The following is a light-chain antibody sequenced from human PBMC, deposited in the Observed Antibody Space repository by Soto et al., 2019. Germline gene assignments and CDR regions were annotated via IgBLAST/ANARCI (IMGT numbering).Light chain of an antibody. CDR2: EVS. CDR3: SSYSRSTAYV. V-gene: IGLV2-14*01. J-gene: IGLJ1*01. Sequence: QSASVSGSPGQSITISCTGTSSDVGGYKYVSWHQLHPGKAPKLIIYEVSNRPSGVSNRFSGSKSGNTASLTISGLQAEDEADYYCSSYSRSTAYVFGTGTKVTVL. CDR1: SSDVGGYKY.